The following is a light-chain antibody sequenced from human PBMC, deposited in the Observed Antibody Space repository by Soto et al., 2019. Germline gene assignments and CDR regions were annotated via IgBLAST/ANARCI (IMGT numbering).Light chain of an antibody. V-gene: IGKV4-1*01. Sequence: DIVMTQSPDSLAVSLGERATINCKSSQSVLYSSNNKNYLAWYQQKPGQPPKLLIYWASTRESGVPDRFSGSGSGTDFTLTISSLQAEDVAAYYCQQHYSTPQTFCQGTQVEIK. CDR3: QQHYSTPQT. CDR2: WAS. J-gene: IGKJ1*01. CDR1: QSVLYSSNNKNY.